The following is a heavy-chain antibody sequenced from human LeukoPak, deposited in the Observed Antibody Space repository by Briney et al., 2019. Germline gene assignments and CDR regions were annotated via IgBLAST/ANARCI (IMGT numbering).Heavy chain of an antibody. D-gene: IGHD6-13*01. V-gene: IGHV4-59*01. Sequence: PSETLSLTCTVSGGSISSYYWSWIRQPPGKGLEWIGYIYYSGSTNYNPSLKSRVTISVDTSKTQFSLKLSSVTAADTAVYYCARAPWKQLSTGYNWFDPWGQGTLVTVSS. CDR1: GGSISSYY. CDR2: IYYSGST. CDR3: ARAPWKQLSTGYNWFDP. J-gene: IGHJ5*02.